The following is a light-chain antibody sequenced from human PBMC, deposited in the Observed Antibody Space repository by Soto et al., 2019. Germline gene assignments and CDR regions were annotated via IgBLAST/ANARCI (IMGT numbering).Light chain of an antibody. CDR1: QGISSY. J-gene: IGKJ1*01. V-gene: IGKV1-9*01. Sequence: IRLTHPPSFLSASVGDRVTITFRGSQGISSYLAWYQQKPGKAPKLLIYAASTLQSGVPSRFSGSGSGTEFTLTISSLQPEDFATYYCQQLNSYPVTFGQGTKVAIK. CDR3: QQLNSYPVT. CDR2: AAS.